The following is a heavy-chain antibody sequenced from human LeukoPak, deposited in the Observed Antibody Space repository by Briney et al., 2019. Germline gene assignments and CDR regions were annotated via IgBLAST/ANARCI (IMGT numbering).Heavy chain of an antibody. CDR2: ISYDGSNK. CDR1: GFTFSSYA. V-gene: IGHV3-30-3*01. J-gene: IGHJ6*02. CDR3: ARELADSSGYPQGGYYYGMDV. D-gene: IGHD3-22*01. Sequence: GRSLRPSCAASGFTFSSYAMHWVRQAPGKGLEWVAVISYDGSNKYYADSVKGRFTISRDNSKNTLYLQMNSLRAEDTAVYYCARELADSSGYPQGGYYYGMDVWGQGTTVTVSS.